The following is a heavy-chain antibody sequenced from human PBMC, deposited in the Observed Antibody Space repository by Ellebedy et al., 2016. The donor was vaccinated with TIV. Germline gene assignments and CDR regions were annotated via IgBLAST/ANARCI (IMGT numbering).Heavy chain of an antibody. D-gene: IGHD1-26*01. CDR1: GFTFDDYA. CDR2: ISGDGGST. V-gene: IGHV3-43*02. Sequence: GESLKISCAASGFTFDDYAMHWVRQAPGKGLEWVSLISGDGGSTYYADAVKGLFTISRNNSKNSLYLQMNSLRTEDTALYYCAKGVGVGYGLDVWGQGTTVTVSS. CDR3: AKGVGVGYGLDV. J-gene: IGHJ6*02.